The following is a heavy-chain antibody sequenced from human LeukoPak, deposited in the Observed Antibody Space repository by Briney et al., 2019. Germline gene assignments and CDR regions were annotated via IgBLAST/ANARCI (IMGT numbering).Heavy chain of an antibody. J-gene: IGHJ5*02. D-gene: IGHD2-2*01. V-gene: IGHV1-69*02. CDR3: ARAEAGYCSSTSCHARNRWFDP. CDR2: IIPILGIA. Sequence: SVKVSCKASGGSFSSYTISWVRQAPGQGLEWMGRIIPILGIANYAQKFQGRVTITADKSTSTAYMELSSLRSEDTAVYYCARAEAGYCSSTSCHARNRWFDPWGQGTLVTVSS. CDR1: GGSFSSYT.